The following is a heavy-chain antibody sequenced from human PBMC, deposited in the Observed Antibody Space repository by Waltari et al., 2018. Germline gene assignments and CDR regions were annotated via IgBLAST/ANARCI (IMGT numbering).Heavy chain of an antibody. J-gene: IGHJ5*02. D-gene: IGHD1-26*01. CDR2: IYSGGST. Sequence: VQLVETGGGLIQPGGSLRLSCAASGFTVSSNYMSWVRQAPGKGLEWVSVIYSGGSTYYADSVKGRFTISRDNSKNTLYLQMNSLRAEDTAVYYCARLPPLLPDIVGATTRWFDPWGQGTLVTVSS. CDR1: GFTVSSNY. V-gene: IGHV3-53*02. CDR3: ARLPPLLPDIVGATTRWFDP.